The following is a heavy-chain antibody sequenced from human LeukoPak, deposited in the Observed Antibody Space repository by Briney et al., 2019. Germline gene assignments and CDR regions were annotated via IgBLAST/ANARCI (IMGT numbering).Heavy chain of an antibody. J-gene: IGHJ4*02. CDR2: IKNTADDGTT. D-gene: IGHD4-23*01. CDR1: GFTLSKAW. V-gene: IGHV3-15*01. Sequence: PGGSLRLSCAASGFTLSKAWMNWVRQAPGKGLEWIGRIKNTADDGTTDYAAPVKGRFTISRDDSKNTLNLQMNRLKTEHTAVYFCTTDHNPNLRWPPFDYWGQGSLVTVSS. CDR3: TTDHNPNLRWPPFDY.